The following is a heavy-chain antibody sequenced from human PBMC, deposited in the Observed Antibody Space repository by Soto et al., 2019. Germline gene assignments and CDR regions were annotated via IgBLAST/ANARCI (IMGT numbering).Heavy chain of an antibody. V-gene: IGHV1-2*04. CDR2: INPEGGGT. CDR1: GYTFTDYQ. D-gene: IGHD3-9*01. J-gene: IGHJ4*02. CDR3: ARLVIPGEFDY. Sequence: ASVKVSCKASGYTFTDYQIHWVRRAPGQGLEWMGGINPEGGGTKYAQNSQGWVTVTTDKSRSTVYMEMRRLRSDDTAVYYCARLVIPGEFDYWGQGTLVT.